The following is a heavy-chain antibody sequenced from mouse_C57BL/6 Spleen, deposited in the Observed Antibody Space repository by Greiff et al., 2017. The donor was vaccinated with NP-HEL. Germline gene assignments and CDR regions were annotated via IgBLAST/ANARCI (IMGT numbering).Heavy chain of an antibody. Sequence: VQLQESGAELVKPGASVKISCKASGYAFSSYWMNWVKQRPGKGLEWIGQIYPGDGDTNYNGKVKGKATLTADKSSSTAYMQLSSLTSEDSAVYFCARSSHYDYDAVVYYFDYWGQGTTLTVSS. CDR1: GYAFSSYW. D-gene: IGHD2-4*01. J-gene: IGHJ2*01. V-gene: IGHV1-80*01. CDR2: IYPGDGDT. CDR3: ARSSHYDYDAVVYYFDY.